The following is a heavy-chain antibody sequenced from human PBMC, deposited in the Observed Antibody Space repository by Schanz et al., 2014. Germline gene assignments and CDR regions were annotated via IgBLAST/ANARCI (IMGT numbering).Heavy chain of an antibody. CDR1: GFSFSDYG. Sequence: QVQLVESGGSVVQPGRSLRLSCAGSGFSFSDYGMHWVRQAPGRGLEWVAVISYHGSEKYYADSVKGRFTIPRDNSKNTLYLQMNSLRTEDTAVYFCAKSYDTSGYSGFDYWGQGTLVTVSS. CDR2: ISYHGSEK. CDR3: AKSYDTSGYSGFDY. J-gene: IGHJ4*02. D-gene: IGHD3-22*01. V-gene: IGHV3-30*18.